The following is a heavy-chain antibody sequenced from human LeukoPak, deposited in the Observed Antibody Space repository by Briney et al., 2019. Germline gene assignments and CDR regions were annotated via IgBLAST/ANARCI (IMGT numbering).Heavy chain of an antibody. J-gene: IGHJ4*02. V-gene: IGHV1-69*04. CDR1: GGTFSSYA. CDR2: IIPILGIA. D-gene: IGHD6-19*01. Sequence: ASVKVSCKASGGTFSSYAISWVRQAPGQGLEWMGRIIPILGIANYAQKFQGRVTITADKSTGTAYMELSSLRSEDTAVYYCATAVAGTGDYWGQGTLVTVSS. CDR3: ATAVAGTGDY.